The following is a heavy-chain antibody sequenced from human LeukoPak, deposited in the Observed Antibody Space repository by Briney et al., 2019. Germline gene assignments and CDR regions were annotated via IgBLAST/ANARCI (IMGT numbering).Heavy chain of an antibody. CDR3: TTDERDYGDYGLILFYYYMDV. CDR2: IKSKTYGGTT. Sequence: GGSLRLSCAASGFTFSNAWMSWVRQAPGKGLEWVGRIKSKTYGGTTDYAAPVKGRFTILRDDSEDTLYLQMNSLKTEDTAVYYCTTDERDYGDYGLILFYYYMDVWGKGTTVTVSS. J-gene: IGHJ6*03. V-gene: IGHV3-15*01. CDR1: GFTFSNAW. D-gene: IGHD4-17*01.